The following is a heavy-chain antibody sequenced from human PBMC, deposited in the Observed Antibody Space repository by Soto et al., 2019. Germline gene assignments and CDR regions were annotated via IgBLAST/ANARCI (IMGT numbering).Heavy chain of an antibody. J-gene: IGHJ3*02. CDR2: TYYRSKWYN. CDR1: GDSVSSNSAA. Sequence: SQTLSLTCAISGDSVSSNSAAWNWIRQSPSRGLEWLGRTYYRSKWYNDYAVSVKSRLTINPDTSKNQFSLQLNSVTPEETAVYYCASWGIQGIRAFDIWGQGTMVTVSS. D-gene: IGHD3-16*01. V-gene: IGHV6-1*01. CDR3: ASWGIQGIRAFDI.